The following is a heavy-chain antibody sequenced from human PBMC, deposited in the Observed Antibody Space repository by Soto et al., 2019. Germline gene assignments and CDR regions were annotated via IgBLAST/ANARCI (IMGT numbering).Heavy chain of an antibody. CDR3: ARGEQQLATFDS. J-gene: IGHJ4*02. Sequence: PSETLSLTCTVSGGSISSGGYYWSWIRQHPGKGLEWIGYISNSGSTNCNPSLKSRVTISVDTSKNQFSLKLISVTAADTAVYYCARGEQQLATFDSWGQVTLVTVSS. CDR2: ISNSGST. D-gene: IGHD1-1*01. V-gene: IGHV4-61*08. CDR1: GGSISSGGYY.